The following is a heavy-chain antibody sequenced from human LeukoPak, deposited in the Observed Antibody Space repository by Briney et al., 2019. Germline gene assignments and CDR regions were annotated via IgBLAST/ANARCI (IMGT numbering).Heavy chain of an antibody. V-gene: IGHV3-23*01. CDR1: GFTFGSYA. CDR2: ISGSGGST. J-gene: IGHJ4*02. CDR3: AKEPRRGSYGS. Sequence: GGSLRLSCAASGFTFGSYAMSWVRQAPGKGLEWVSAISGSGGSTYYADSVKGRFTISRDNSKNTLYLRMNSLRAEDTAVYYCAKEPRRGSYGSWGQGTLVTVSS. D-gene: IGHD1-26*01.